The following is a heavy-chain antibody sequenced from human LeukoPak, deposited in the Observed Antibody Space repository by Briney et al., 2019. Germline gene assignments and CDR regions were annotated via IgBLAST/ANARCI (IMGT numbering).Heavy chain of an antibody. Sequence: ASVKVSCKASGYTFTSYGISWVRQAPGQGLEWMGWINPNSGDTNYAQRFQARVTMTRDTSISTVYMELSRLRSDDTAVYHCARDVGYWGQGTLVTVSS. CDR1: GYTFTSYG. J-gene: IGHJ4*02. V-gene: IGHV1-2*02. CDR2: INPNSGDT. CDR3: ARDVGY.